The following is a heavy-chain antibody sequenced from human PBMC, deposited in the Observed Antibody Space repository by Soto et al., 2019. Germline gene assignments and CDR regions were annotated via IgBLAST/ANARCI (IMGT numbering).Heavy chain of an antibody. V-gene: IGHV3-23*01. CDR3: AKVNMVRGAAFDY. Sequence: EVQLLESGGGLVHPGGSLRLSCAATGFSFSTYAMNWVRQAPGKGLEWVSIISGSGSNTFYADSVKGRFTISRDNSKNTLYLQMDSLRAEDTAAYYCAKVNMVRGAAFDYWGQGTLVTVSS. D-gene: IGHD3-10*01. J-gene: IGHJ4*02. CDR2: ISGSGSNT. CDR1: GFSFSTYA.